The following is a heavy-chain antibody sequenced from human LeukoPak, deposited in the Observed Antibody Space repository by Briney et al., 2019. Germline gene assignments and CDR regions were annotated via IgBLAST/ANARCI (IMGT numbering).Heavy chain of an antibody. Sequence: GGSLRLSCAASEFTFSRYWMSWVRQAPGKGLEWVANIKQDGSEKYYVDSVKGRFTISRDNAKNSLYLQMNSLRVEDTAVYHRARDVYSSSSLDYWGQGILVTVSS. D-gene: IGHD6-6*01. J-gene: IGHJ4*02. CDR3: ARDVYSSSSLDY. CDR2: IKQDGSEK. V-gene: IGHV3-7*05. CDR1: EFTFSRYW.